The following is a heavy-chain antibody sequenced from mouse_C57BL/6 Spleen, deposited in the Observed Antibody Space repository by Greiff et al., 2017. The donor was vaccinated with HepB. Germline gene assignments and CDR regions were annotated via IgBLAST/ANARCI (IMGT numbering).Heavy chain of an antibody. CDR1: GYTFTSYW. D-gene: IGHD3-2*02. J-gene: IGHJ4*01. CDR3: ARRGDSSPLYYAMDY. V-gene: IGHV1-69*01. CDR2: IDPSDSYT. Sequence: VQLQQPGAELVMPGASVKLSCKASGYTFTSYWMHWVKQRPGQGLEWIGEIDPSDSYTNYNQKFKGKSTLTVDKSSSTAYMQRSSLTSEDSAVYYCARRGDSSPLYYAMDYWGQGTSVTVSS.